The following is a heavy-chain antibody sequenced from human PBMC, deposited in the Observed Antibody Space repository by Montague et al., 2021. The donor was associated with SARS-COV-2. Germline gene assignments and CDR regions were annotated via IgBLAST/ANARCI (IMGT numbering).Heavy chain of an antibody. Sequence: ETLSLTCTVSGGSIRTSSYYWGWIRQPPGKGLDWIGSIYYSGSTHYNPSLKSRVTISVDTSKNQFSLKLSSVTAADTAVYYCAMRGGALDAFDIWGQGTMVIVSS. V-gene: IGHV4-39*01. D-gene: IGHD4-17*01. CDR3: AMRGGALDAFDI. CDR1: GGSIRTSSYY. J-gene: IGHJ3*02. CDR2: IYYSGST.